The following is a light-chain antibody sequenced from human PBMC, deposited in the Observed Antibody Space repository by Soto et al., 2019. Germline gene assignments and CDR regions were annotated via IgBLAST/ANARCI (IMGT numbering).Light chain of an antibody. J-gene: IGKJ4*01. CDR1: QGVSSY. CDR2: DAS. V-gene: IGKV3-11*01. Sequence: EIVLTHSPATLSLSPGERATLSCRASQGVSSYLAWYQQKPGQAPRLLIYDASNRATGIPARFSGSGSGTDFTLTISSLEPEDFAVYYCQQRSNWPLTFGGGTKVEIK. CDR3: QQRSNWPLT.